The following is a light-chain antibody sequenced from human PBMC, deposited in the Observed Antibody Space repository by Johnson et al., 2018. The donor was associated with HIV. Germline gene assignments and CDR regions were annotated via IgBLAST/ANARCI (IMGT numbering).Light chain of an antibody. CDR2: DNN. CDR3: GTWDSSLSAHFV. J-gene: IGLJ1*01. V-gene: IGLV1-51*01. CDR1: SSNIGNNY. Sequence: QPVLTQPPSMSAAPGQKVTISCSGSSSNIGNNYVSWYQQLPGTAPKLLIYDNNKRPSGIPDRFSGSKSGTSATLGITGLQTGDEADYYCGTWDSSLSAHFVFGTGTRVTV.